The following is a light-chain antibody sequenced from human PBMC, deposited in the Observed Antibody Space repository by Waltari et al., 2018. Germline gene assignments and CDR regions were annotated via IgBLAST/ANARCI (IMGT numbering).Light chain of an antibody. CDR2: GGS. J-gene: IGKJ2*02. Sequence: DIAMTQSPAPLSLSPGESATLPGRASQGVNRSLAWYQQKPGQPPRLLIDGGSSRATGIPDRFTGSGSGMEFTLASSSLGPEDVGSCHCQRSIQWRCTFG. CDR1: QGVNRS. V-gene: IGKV3D-15*01. CDR3: QRSIQWRCT.